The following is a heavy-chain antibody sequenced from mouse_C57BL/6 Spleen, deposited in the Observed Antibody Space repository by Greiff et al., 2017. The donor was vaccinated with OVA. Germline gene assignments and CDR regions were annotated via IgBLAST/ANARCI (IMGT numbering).Heavy chain of an antibody. CDR3: SSRYFDD. CDR2: IDPETGGP. V-gene: IGHV1-15*01. CDR1: GYTFTDYE. D-gene: IGHD1-1*01. J-gene: IGHJ2*01. Sequence: QVQLQQSGAELVRPGASVTLSCKASGYTFTDYEMHWVKQTPVHGLEWIGAIDPETGGPAYNQKFKGKAILTADKSSSTANIELRSLTSEDSAVYYCSSRYFDDWGQGTTLTVSS.